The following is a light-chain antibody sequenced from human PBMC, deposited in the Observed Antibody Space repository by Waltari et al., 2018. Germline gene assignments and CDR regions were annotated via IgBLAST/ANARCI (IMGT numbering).Light chain of an antibody. V-gene: IGLV1-47*02. CDR3: AAWDDSLSSGL. CDR2: YSN. CDR1: SSNLGSNH. Sequence: QSVLTQPPSASGAPGQSVTISCSGSSSNLGSNHVYWYQQFPGTAPKLLIYYSNQRPSGVPDRFSGSKSGTSASLAITGLRSEDEADYYCAAWDDSLSSGLFGGGTRLTVL. J-gene: IGLJ2*01.